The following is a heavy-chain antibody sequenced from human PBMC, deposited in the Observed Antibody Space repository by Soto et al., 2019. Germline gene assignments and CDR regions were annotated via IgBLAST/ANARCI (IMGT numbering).Heavy chain of an antibody. Sequence: HPGGSLRLSCAASGFTFSSYAMHWVRQAPGKGLEWVAVISYDGSNKYYADSVKGRFTISRDNSKNTLYLQMNSLRAEDTAVYYCARASYYDSSAPSDYWGQGTLVTVSS. CDR3: ARASYYDSSAPSDY. V-gene: IGHV3-30-3*01. CDR2: ISYDGSNK. J-gene: IGHJ4*02. CDR1: GFTFSSYA. D-gene: IGHD3-22*01.